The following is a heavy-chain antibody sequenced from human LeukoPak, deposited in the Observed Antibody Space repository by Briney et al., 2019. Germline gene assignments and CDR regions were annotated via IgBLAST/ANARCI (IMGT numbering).Heavy chain of an antibody. D-gene: IGHD1-26*01. CDR2: SNPSSGST. Sequence: GASVKVSCKASGYSFTSYYMHWVRQPPEKGLEWLEISNPSSGSTTYAQKFQGRVTMTRDTSTSTVYMELSGLRSEDTAMYYCARPLVGAIRDAFDIWGQGTMVTVSS. CDR3: ARPLVGAIRDAFDI. J-gene: IGHJ3*02. V-gene: IGHV1-46*01. CDR1: GYSFTSYY.